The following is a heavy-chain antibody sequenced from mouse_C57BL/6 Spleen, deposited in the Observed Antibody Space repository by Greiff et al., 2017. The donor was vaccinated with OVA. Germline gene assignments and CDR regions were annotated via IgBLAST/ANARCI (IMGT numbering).Heavy chain of an antibody. V-gene: IGHV1-82*01. CDR1: GYAFSSSW. Sequence: QVQLQQSGPELVKPGASVKISCKASGYAFSSSWMNWVKQRPGKGLEWIGRIYPGDGDTSSNGKFKGKAPLTADKSSSTAYMQLSSLTSEDSAVYYCARYYYGSSPWFAYWGQGTLVTVSA. J-gene: IGHJ3*01. CDR2: IYPGDGDT. D-gene: IGHD1-1*01. CDR3: ARYYYGSSPWFAY.